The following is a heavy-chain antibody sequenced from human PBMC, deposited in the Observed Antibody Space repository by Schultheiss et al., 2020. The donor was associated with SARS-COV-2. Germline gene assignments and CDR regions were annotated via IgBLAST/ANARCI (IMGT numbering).Heavy chain of an antibody. V-gene: IGHV3-23*01. D-gene: IGHD3-10*01. Sequence: GGSLRLSCAASEFTFINFAMSWVRQAPEKGLEWVSTITGGGSEIYYADSVKGRFTISRDNAKNTLYLQMNSLRAEDTAVYYCARSYGDTYGYFDYWGQGTLVTVSS. CDR2: ITGGGSEI. CDR1: EFTFINFA. J-gene: IGHJ4*02. CDR3: ARSYGDTYGYFDY.